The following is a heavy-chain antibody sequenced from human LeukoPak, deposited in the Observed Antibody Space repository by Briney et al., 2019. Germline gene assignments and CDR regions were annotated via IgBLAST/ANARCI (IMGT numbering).Heavy chain of an antibody. CDR1: GYKFTSYW. V-gene: IGHV5-51*01. D-gene: IGHD2-8*01. Sequence: GESLKISCKASGYKFTSYWIAWVRQMPGHGLEWMGSLYPLDFDKTYSPPFQGQVTMSADRSINTAYLQWSSLKASDTALYYCVRQIIVPGTSQLRTFDAWGQGTQVSVSS. CDR2: LYPLDFDK. J-gene: IGHJ4*02. CDR3: VRQIIVPGTSQLRTFDA.